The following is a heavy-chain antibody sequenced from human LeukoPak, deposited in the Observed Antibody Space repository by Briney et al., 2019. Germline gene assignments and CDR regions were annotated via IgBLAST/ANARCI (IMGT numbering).Heavy chain of an antibody. CDR1: GYTFTSYY. J-gene: IGHJ3*02. D-gene: IGHD3-22*01. Sequence: ASVKVSCKASGYTFTSYYMHWVRQAPGQGLECMGIINPSGGSTSYAQKFQGRVTMTRDMSTSTVYMELSSLRSEDTAVYYCARGRNYYDSSDYYEGDAFDIWGQGTMVTVSS. CDR3: ARGRNYYDSSDYYEGDAFDI. V-gene: IGHV1-46*01. CDR2: INPSGGST.